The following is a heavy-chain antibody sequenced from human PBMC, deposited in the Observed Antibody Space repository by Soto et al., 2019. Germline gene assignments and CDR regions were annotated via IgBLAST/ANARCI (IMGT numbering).Heavy chain of an antibody. Sequence: GESLKISCKGSGYSFTSYWIGWVRQMPGKGLEWMGIIYPGDSDTRYSPSFQGQVTISADKSISTAYLQWSSLKASDTAMYYCARRGSGSYSNYYYYGMDVWGQGTTVTVSS. D-gene: IGHD1-26*01. CDR3: ARRGSGSYSNYYYYGMDV. CDR1: GYSFTSYW. V-gene: IGHV5-51*01. CDR2: IYPGDSDT. J-gene: IGHJ6*02.